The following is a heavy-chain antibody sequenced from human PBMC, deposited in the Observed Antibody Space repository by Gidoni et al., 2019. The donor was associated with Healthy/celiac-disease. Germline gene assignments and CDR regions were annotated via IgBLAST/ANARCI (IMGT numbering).Heavy chain of an antibody. J-gene: IGHJ5*02. V-gene: IGHV4-31*03. D-gene: IGHD3-10*01. CDR3: ARDRGLWFRDRPEFDP. CDR2: IYYSGST. Sequence: QVQLQESGPGLVKPSQTLSLTCTVSGGSISSGGYYWSWIRQHPGKGLGWIGYIYYSGSTYYNPSLKSRVTISVDTSKNQFSLKLSSVTAADTAVYYCARDRGLWFRDRPEFDPWGQGTLVTVSS. CDR1: GGSISSGGYY.